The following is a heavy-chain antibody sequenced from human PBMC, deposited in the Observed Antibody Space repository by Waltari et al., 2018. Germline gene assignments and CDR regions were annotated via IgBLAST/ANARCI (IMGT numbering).Heavy chain of an antibody. CDR1: GGSIRKSSYY. V-gene: IGHV4-39*07. D-gene: IGHD2-15*01. Sequence: QLQLQESGPGLVKTLETLSLTCTVSGGSIRKSSYYWGWIRQPPGKGLEWIGSVYPSGTTTVPPSPKRRVTISVDTSKNQFSLKLRSVTAADTAVYYCARDDIPATGPLDSWGQGTLVTVSS. CDR3: ARDDIPATGPLDS. J-gene: IGHJ4*02. CDR2: VYPSGTT.